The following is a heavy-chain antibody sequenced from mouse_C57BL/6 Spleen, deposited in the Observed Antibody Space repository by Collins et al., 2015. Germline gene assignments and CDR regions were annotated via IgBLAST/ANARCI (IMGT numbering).Heavy chain of an antibody. Sequence: QVQLQQPGAELVKPGASVKLSCKASGYTFTSYWMHWVKQRPGRGPEWIGRIDPNSGGTKYNERFKSKATLTVDKPSSTVYMQLSSLTSEDSAVYYCARYDYDGYYAMDYWGQGTSVTVSS. CDR2: IDPNSGGT. J-gene: IGHJ4*01. D-gene: IGHD2-4*01. V-gene: IGHV1-72*01. CDR1: GYTFTSYW. CDR3: ARYDYDGYYAMDY.